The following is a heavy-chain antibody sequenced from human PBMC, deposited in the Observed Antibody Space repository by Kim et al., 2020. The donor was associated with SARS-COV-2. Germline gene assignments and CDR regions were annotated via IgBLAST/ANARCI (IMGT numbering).Heavy chain of an antibody. Sequence: GGSLRLSCAGSGFSFSAYGFRWVRQAPGKGLEWVAFISYDGKKKFYGNSVRGRFTIARDDAKNTVSLQMNPLRGDDTAVYFCARVTTVGALEYWGPGTLVAVSS. CDR3: ARVTTVGALEY. V-gene: IGHV3-30*03. J-gene: IGHJ4*02. CDR1: GFSFSAYG. CDR2: ISYDGKKK. D-gene: IGHD1-26*01.